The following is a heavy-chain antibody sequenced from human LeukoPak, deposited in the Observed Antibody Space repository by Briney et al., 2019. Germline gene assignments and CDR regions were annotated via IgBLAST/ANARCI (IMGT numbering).Heavy chain of an antibody. CDR3: ARGGGYSYGYSDY. J-gene: IGHJ4*02. CDR1: GGSISSTSYY. CDR2: IYYSGST. D-gene: IGHD5-18*01. Sequence: SETLSLTCAVSGGSISSTSYYWAWIRQPPGKGLEWIGSIYYSGSTYYNPSLKSRVTISVDTSKNQFSLKLSSVTAADTAVYYCARGGGYSYGYSDYWGQGTLVTVSS. V-gene: IGHV4-39*01.